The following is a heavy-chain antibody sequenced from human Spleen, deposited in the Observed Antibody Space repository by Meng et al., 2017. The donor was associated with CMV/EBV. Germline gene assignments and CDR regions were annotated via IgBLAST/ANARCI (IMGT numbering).Heavy chain of an antibody. CDR3: VKDGNLGQPTNLGWFDL. J-gene: IGHJ5*02. CDR1: GFTFSTYW. D-gene: IGHD7-27*01. V-gene: IGHV3-74*01. Sequence: GESLKISCAASGFTFSTYWMHWVRQVPGKGLVWVSRISSDGSSTRSYADSVKGRFTISRDNAKNTLYLQMNNLRPEDTAFYYCVKDGNLGQPTNLGWFDLWGQGALVTVSS. CDR2: ISSDGSSTR.